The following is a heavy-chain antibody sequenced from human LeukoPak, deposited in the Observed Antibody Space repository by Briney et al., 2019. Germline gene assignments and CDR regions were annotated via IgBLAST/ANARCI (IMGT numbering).Heavy chain of an antibody. Sequence: GGSLRLSCAASGFTFSSYAMSWVRQAPGKGLEWVSAISGSGGSTYYADSVKGRFTISRDNSKNTLYLQMNSLRAEDTAVYYCARDSHWGGSGSGSQRENYFYYGMDVWGQGTTVTVSS. D-gene: IGHD3-10*01. J-gene: IGHJ6*02. CDR1: GFTFSSYA. CDR2: ISGSGGST. V-gene: IGHV3-23*01. CDR3: ARDSHWGGSGSGSQRENYFYYGMDV.